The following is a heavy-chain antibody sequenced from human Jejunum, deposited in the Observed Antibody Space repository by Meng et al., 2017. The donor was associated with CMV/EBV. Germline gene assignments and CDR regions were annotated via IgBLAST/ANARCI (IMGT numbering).Heavy chain of an antibody. CDR2: IFGGGDT. CDR3: ASFKQQLVGGTYWYFDL. J-gene: IGHJ2*01. D-gene: IGHD6-13*01. CDR1: GCTVSSND. V-gene: IGHV3-66*02. Sequence: GCTVSSNDMSWVSQAPGKGPEWVSGIFGGGDTYYADVVKGRFTISRDNSKNTLYLQMNALRAEDTALYYCASFKQQLVGGTYWYFDLWGPGTLVTVSS.